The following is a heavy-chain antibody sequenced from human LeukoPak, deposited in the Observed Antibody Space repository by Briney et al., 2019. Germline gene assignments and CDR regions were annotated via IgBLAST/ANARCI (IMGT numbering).Heavy chain of an antibody. J-gene: IGHJ4*02. CDR1: GYTFTGHY. Sequence: ASVKVSCKASGYTFTGHYMHWVRQAPGQGLEWMGWINPNSGGTNYAQKFQGWVTMTRDTSISTAYMELSRLRSDDTAVYYCAREDYYGSGSYDYWGQGTLVTVSS. V-gene: IGHV1-2*04. CDR3: AREDYYGSGSYDY. CDR2: INPNSGGT. D-gene: IGHD3-10*01.